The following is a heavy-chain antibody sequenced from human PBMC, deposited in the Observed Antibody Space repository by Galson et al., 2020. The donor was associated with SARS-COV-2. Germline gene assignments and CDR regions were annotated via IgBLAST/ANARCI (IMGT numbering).Heavy chain of an antibody. D-gene: IGHD2-15*01. J-gene: IGHJ4*02. CDR2: INNYGSST. Sequence: GGSLRLSCAASGFTFSSYRMHWVRQAPGKGLVWVSRINNYGSSTIYADSVKGRFTISRDNAKNTLYLQMNSLRAEDTAVYYCARGDCSGGTSHSVDYWGQGTLVTVSS. CDR3: ARGDCSGGTSHSVDY. V-gene: IGHV3-74*01. CDR1: GFTFSSYR.